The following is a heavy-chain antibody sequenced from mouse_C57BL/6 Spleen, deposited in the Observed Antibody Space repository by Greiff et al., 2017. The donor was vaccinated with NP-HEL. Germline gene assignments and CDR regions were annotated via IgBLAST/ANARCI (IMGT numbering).Heavy chain of an antibody. V-gene: IGHV1-50*01. CDR2: IDPSDGYT. J-gene: IGHJ3*01. Sequence: QVQLQQPGAELVKPGASVKLSCKASGYTFTSYWMPWVKQRPGQGLEWIGEIDPSDGYTNYNQKFKGKATLTVDTSSSTAYMQLSSLTSEDSAVYYCARDYSNSFGFADWGKGTLVTVAA. CDR3: ARDYSNSFGFAD. D-gene: IGHD2-5*01. CDR1: GYTFTSYW.